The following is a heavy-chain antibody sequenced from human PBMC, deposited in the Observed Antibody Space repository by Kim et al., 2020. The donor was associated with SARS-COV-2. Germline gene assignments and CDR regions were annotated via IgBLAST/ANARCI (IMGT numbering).Heavy chain of an antibody. CDR2: INHSGST. Sequence: SETLSLTCAVYGGSFSGYYWSWIRQPPGKGLEWIGEINHSGSTNYNPSLKSRVTISVDTSKNQFSLKLSSVTAADTAVYYCARGRYFDWLLYYYYGMDVWGQGTTVTVSS. CDR1: GGSFSGYY. D-gene: IGHD3-9*01. V-gene: IGHV4-34*01. J-gene: IGHJ6*02. CDR3: ARGRYFDWLLYYYYGMDV.